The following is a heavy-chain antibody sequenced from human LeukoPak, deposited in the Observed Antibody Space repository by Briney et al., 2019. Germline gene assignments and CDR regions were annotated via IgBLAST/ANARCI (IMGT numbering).Heavy chain of an antibody. J-gene: IGHJ3*02. V-gene: IGHV4-38-2*02. D-gene: IGHD3-16*01. CDR3: ASRDRSGGPHDAFDI. CDR1: GGSISSGYY. CDR2: IYHSGST. Sequence: SETLSLTCTVSGGSISSGYYWGWIRQPPGKGLEWIGSIYHSGSTYYNPSLKSRVTISVDTSKNQFSLKLSSVTAADTAVYYCASRDRSGGPHDAFDIWGQGTMVTVSS.